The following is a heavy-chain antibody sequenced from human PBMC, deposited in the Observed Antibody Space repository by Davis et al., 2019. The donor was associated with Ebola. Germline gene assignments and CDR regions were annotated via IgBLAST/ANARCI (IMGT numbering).Heavy chain of an antibody. J-gene: IGHJ5*02. CDR3: AREKLDYHLLSGYYFSWFDT. Sequence: SETLSLTCTVSGDSISSHFWNWIRQSPGKGLEWIGYKSYSGRTDYNPSLRSRVTISADTSKNQLSLSLPSVTAADTAVYYCAREKLDYHLLSGYYFSWFDTWGQGTLVTVSS. D-gene: IGHD3-3*02. CDR1: GDSISSHF. CDR2: KSYSGRT. V-gene: IGHV4-59*11.